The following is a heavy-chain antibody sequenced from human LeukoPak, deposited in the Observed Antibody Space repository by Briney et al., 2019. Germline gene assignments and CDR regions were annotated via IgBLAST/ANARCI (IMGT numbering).Heavy chain of an antibody. V-gene: IGHV1-18*01. Sequence: ASVKVSCKASGYTFTSYGISWVRQAPGQGLEWMGWISAYNGNTNYAQKLRGRVTMTTDTSTSTACMELRSLRSDDTAVYYCARARDSSSTPANYYYYGMDVWGQGTTVTVSS. CDR3: ARARDSSSTPANYYYYGMDV. CDR2: ISAYNGNT. CDR1: GYTFTSYG. D-gene: IGHD6-6*01. J-gene: IGHJ6*02.